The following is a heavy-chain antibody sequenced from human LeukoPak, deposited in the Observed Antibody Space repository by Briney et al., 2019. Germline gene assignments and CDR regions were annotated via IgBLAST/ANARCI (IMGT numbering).Heavy chain of an antibody. D-gene: IGHD3-9*01. J-gene: IGHJ4*02. V-gene: IGHV3-43*02. CDR1: GFAFDDYA. CDR2: ISGDGGST. CDR3: AKDMSQLVLPYYDILTGYDY. Sequence: GGSLRLSCAASGFAFDDYAMHWVRQAPGKGLEWVSLISGDGGSTYYADSVKGRFTISRDNSKNSLYLQMNSLRTEDTALYYCAKDMSQLVLPYYDILTGYDYWGQGTLVTVSS.